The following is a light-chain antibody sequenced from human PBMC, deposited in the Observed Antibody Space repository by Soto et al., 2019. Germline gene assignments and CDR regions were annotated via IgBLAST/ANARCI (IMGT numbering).Light chain of an antibody. J-gene: IGKJ4*01. V-gene: IGKV4-1*01. CDR2: SAS. CDR1: PSVLYSSNNKNY. Sequence: DIVMTQSPDSLAVSLGERGTINCKSSPSVLYSSNNKNYLACYQQKPGQPPKLLIYSASTRESAVPDRFSGSGSGTDFTLTISSLQAEDVAVYYCQQYYSTPLTFGGGTKVEIK. CDR3: QQYYSTPLT.